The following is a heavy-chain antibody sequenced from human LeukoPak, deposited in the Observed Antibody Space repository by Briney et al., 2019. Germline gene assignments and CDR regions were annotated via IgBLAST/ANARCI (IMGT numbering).Heavy chain of an antibody. D-gene: IGHD3-22*01. V-gene: IGHV4-38-2*02. CDR1: GYSVSSGYY. Sequence: SETLSLTCTVSGYSVSSGYYWTWIRQPPGKGLEWIGGIYHSGSTYNNPSLKSRVTISVDTSKNQFSLKLSSVTAADTAVYYCARGRSWNYYDSSGYYYRYYFDYWGQGTLVTVSS. CDR2: IYHSGST. CDR3: ARGRSWNYYDSSGYYYRYYFDY. J-gene: IGHJ4*02.